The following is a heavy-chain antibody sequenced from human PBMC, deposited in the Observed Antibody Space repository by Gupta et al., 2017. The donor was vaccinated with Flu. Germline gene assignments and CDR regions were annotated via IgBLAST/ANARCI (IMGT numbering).Heavy chain of an antibody. CDR3: AREGRFCSGTSCYLFDY. D-gene: IGHD2-2*01. J-gene: IGHJ4*02. CDR2: ISSNGLDT. Sequence: PGKGLEYVSAISSNGLDTYYADSVKGRFTISRDNSRNTLYLQMGSLRPDDKAVYYCAREGRFCSGTSCYLFDYWGQGSLVTVSS. V-gene: IGHV3-64*02.